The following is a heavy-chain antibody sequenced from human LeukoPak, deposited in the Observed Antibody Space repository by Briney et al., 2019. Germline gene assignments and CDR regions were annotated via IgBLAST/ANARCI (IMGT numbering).Heavy chain of an antibody. D-gene: IGHD3-10*01. CDR1: GFTFRNYA. CDR3: ARDGAGTYLPDY. CDR2: TTYDASDK. Sequence: GGSLRLFCAASGFTFRNYAMHWVRQAPGKGLEWVAVTTYDASDKDYADSVKGRFTISRDNSKNTLYLQMNSLRPEDTAVYFCARDGAGTYLPDYWGQGILVTVSS. J-gene: IGHJ4*02. V-gene: IGHV3-30*04.